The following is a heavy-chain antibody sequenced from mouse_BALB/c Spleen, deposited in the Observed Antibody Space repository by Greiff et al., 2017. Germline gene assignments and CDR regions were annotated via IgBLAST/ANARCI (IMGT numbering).Heavy chain of an antibody. CDR3: ARGYGSSYDYAMDY. CDR1: GFTFSDYY. Sequence: DVQLVESGGGLVKPGGSLKLSCAASGFTFSDYYMYWVRQTPEKRLEWVATISDGGSYTYYPDSVKGRFTISRDNAKNNLYLQMSSLKSEDTAMYYCARGYGSSYDYAMDYWGQGTSVTVSS. V-gene: IGHV5-4*02. J-gene: IGHJ4*01. CDR2: ISDGGSYT. D-gene: IGHD1-1*01.